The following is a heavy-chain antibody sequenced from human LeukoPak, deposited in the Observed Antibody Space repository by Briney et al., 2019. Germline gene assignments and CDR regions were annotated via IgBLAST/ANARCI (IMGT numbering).Heavy chain of an antibody. CDR2: ICSSSCYI. CDR1: GFTFSSYS. D-gene: IGHD1-26*01. V-gene: IGHV3-21*01. J-gene: IGHJ4*02. CDR3: IVGATHFDY. Sequence: GGSLKLSCAASGFTFSSYSMNWVRQAPGKGLEWVSSICSSSCYIYYTHSVEGRLTISRDNRKNSVYLQMNSLSAEHTAVYYCIVGATHFDYWGQGTLVTVSS.